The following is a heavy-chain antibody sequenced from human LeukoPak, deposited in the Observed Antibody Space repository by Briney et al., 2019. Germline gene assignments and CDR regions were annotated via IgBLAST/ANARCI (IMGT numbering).Heavy chain of an antibody. Sequence: SETLSLTCTVSGGSISSYYWSWVRQPAGKGLEWVGRTYTSGSNNYNPSLKSRVTMSVDTSNNQFSLKLSSVTAADTAVYYCASHDSPNWYFDLWGRGTLVTVSS. J-gene: IGHJ2*01. V-gene: IGHV4-4*07. CDR1: GGSISSYY. D-gene: IGHD2-15*01. CDR2: TYTSGSN. CDR3: ASHDSPNWYFDL.